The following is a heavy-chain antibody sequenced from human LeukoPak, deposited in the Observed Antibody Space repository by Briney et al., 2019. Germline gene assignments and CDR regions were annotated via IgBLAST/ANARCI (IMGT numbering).Heavy chain of an antibody. V-gene: IGHV3-21*01. CDR3: ARAPTVLVGYCSSSSCQAAY. J-gene: IGHJ4*02. Sequence: GGSLRLSCAASGFTFSSYTFNWVRQAPGKGLEWVSAISGDSRYIYYTDSVRGRFTISRDNAENSLYLQMHSLRVEDTAVYYCARAPTVLVGYCSSSSCQAAYWGQGTLVTVSS. CDR1: GFTFSSYT. D-gene: IGHD2-2*01. CDR2: ISGDSRYI.